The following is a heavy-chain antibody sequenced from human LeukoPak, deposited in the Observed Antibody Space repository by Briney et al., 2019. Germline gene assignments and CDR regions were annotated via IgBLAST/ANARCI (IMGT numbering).Heavy chain of an antibody. CDR3: ARQYPYNWFDP. Sequence: SETLSLTCTVSGGSISSYYWSWIRQPPGKGLEWIGYIHYSGSTNYNPSLNSRVTISVDTSKDQFSLKLSSVTAADTAVYYCARQYPYNWFDPWGQGSLVTVSS. V-gene: IGHV4-59*08. CDR1: GGSISSYY. J-gene: IGHJ5*02. CDR2: IHYSGST.